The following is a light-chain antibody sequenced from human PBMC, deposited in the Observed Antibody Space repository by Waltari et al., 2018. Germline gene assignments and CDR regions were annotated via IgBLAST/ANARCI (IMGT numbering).Light chain of an antibody. CDR3: ASRDDSLNVWV. CDR2: NDN. CDR1: TSNIGNNP. V-gene: IGLV1-44*01. Sequence: QSVLTQPPSASGTPGQRLTISCSGVTSNIGNNPVNWYQQLPGTAPKVLIYNDNERPWGVPDRFSGSKSGPSASLAISGLQSDDEADYYCASRDDSLNVWVFGGGTKVTVL. J-gene: IGLJ3*02.